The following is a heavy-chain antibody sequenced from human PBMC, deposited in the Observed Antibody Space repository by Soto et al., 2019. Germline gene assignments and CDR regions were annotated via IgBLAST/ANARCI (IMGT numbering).Heavy chain of an antibody. CDR3: ASCIVLRYFDWSPRPGDAFDT. CDR1: GYTFTSYA. D-gene: IGHD3-9*01. V-gene: IGHV1-3*01. J-gene: IGHJ3*02. CDR2: INAGNGNT. Sequence: ASVKVSCKASGYTFTSYAMHWVRQAPGQRLEWMGWINAGNGNTKYSQKFQGRVTITRDTSASTAYMELSSLRSEDTAVYYCASCIVLRYFDWSPRPGDAFDTWGQGTMVTVSS.